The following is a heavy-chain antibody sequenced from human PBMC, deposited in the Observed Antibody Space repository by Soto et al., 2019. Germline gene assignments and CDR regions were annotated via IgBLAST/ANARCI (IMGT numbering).Heavy chain of an antibody. CDR3: AREVQVHTPAFVY. CDR1: GGTFNTYA. J-gene: IGHJ4*02. Sequence: QVQLVQSGAEMKKPGSSVKVSCQSSGGTFNTYAMNWVRQAPGQGTEWMGDISPMFGAANYAPKFEGRVTITADECTGKSYMQLSSLTSEETALYFCAREVQVHTPAFVYWGEGTLVTVSS. D-gene: IGHD2-15*01. V-gene: IGHV1-69*19. CDR2: ISPMFGAA.